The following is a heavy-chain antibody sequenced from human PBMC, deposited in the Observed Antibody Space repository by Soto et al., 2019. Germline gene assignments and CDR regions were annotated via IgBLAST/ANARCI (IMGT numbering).Heavy chain of an antibody. CDR1: GFTFSSYA. Sequence: GGSLRLSCAASGFTFSSYAMHWVRQAPGKGLEWVAVISYDGSNKYYADSVKGRFTISRDNSKNTLYLQMNSLRAEDTAVYYCARWGCTNGVCYNLAYYYYGMDVWGQGTTVTVSS. CDR2: ISYDGSNK. J-gene: IGHJ6*02. V-gene: IGHV3-30-3*01. CDR3: ARWGCTNGVCYNLAYYYYGMDV. D-gene: IGHD2-8*01.